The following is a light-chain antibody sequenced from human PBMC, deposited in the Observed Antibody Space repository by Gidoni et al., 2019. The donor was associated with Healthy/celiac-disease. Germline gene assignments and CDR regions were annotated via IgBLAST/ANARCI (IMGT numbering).Light chain of an antibody. CDR2: LNSDGSH. CDR1: SGHSSYA. V-gene: IGLV4-69*01. J-gene: IGLJ2*01. Sequence: QLVLTQSPSASASLGASVKLTCTLSSGHSSYAIAWQQQQPEKGPRYLMTLNSDGSHSKGDGIPDRFSGSSSGAERYLTISSLQSEDEADYYCQTWGTGTVVVGGGTKLTGL. CDR3: QTWGTGTVV.